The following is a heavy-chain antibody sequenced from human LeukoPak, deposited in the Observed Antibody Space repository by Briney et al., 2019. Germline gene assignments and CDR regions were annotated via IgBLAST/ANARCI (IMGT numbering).Heavy chain of an antibody. J-gene: IGHJ3*02. CDR1: GCSISRSSYH. CDR2: IYYSDSGTM. CDR3: ARRPPALGAFDI. Sequence: SETLSLTCTVSGCSISRSSYHWVWIRQSPGKGLVGIGSIYYSDSGTMYYNPSLKSRVTMSADTSKNQFSLRVSSVTAADTAVYYCARRPPALGAFDIWGQGTMVSVSS. V-gene: IGHV4-39*01.